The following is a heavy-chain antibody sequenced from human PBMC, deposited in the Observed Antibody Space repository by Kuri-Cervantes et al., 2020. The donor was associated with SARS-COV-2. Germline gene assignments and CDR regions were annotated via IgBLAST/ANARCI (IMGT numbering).Heavy chain of an antibody. V-gene: IGHV4-39*07. CDR3: AREVRGDSSGYYPKDLDY. CDR2: IYHSGST. D-gene: IGHD3-22*01. Sequence: SETLSLTCTVSGGSIRPSSHYWVWLRQPPGKGLEWIGSIYHSGSTYYNPSLKSRVTISVDTSKNQFSLKLSSVTAADTAVYYCAREVRGDSSGYYPKDLDYWGQGTLVTVSS. CDR1: GGSIRPSSHY. J-gene: IGHJ4*02.